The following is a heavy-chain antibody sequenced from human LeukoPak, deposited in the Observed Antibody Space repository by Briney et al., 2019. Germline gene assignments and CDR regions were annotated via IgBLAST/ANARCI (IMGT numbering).Heavy chain of an antibody. Sequence: GGSLRLSCAASGLTFGSYWMSWVRQAPGKGLEWVANIKQDGSEKYYVDSVKGRFTISRDNAKNSLFLQMNSLRAEDTAVYYCARGEYYYDGGYWGQGTLVSVPS. CDR1: GLTFGSYW. J-gene: IGHJ4*02. CDR3: ARGEYYYDGGY. V-gene: IGHV3-7*04. D-gene: IGHD3-22*01. CDR2: IKQDGSEK.